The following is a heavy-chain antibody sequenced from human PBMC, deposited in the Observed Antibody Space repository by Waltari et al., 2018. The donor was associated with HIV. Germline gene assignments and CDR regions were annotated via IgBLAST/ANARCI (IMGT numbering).Heavy chain of an antibody. V-gene: IGHV3-21*01. Sequence: EVQLVVSGGGMVKPGGSLRLSGAASGLTFSTSSMHWVRQPQRKGLECVSSISSSSTYIYYADSVKGRFTISRDNAKNSLYLQMNSLRAEDTAVYFCARGTYYYDSSGYYDNLPFDYWGQGTLVTVSS. J-gene: IGHJ4*02. CDR2: ISSSSTYI. CDR3: ARGTYYYDSSGYYDNLPFDY. CDR1: GLTFSTSS. D-gene: IGHD3-22*01.